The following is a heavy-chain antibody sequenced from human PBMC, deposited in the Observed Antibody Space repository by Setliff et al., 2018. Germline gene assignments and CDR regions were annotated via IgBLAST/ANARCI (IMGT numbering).Heavy chain of an antibody. CDR2: INHSGST. J-gene: IGHJ4*02. D-gene: IGHD3-16*01. V-gene: IGHV4-34*01. CDR1: GASFNDYY. Sequence: SETLSLTCAVYGASFNDYYWTWIRQPPGQGLEWIGQINHSGSTTSNPSLKSRVAISVHMSKKQISLDLTSVTAADTGVYYCARGLRSSGRYAGGWYYFDMWGQGILVTVSS. CDR3: ARGLRSSGRYAGGWYYFDM.